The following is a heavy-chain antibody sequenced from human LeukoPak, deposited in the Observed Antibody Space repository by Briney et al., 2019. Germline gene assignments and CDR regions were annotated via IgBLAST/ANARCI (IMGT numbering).Heavy chain of an antibody. Sequence: GGSLRLSCAASGFTFSSYWMSWVRQAPGKGLEWVANIKQDGSEKYYVDSVKGRFTISRDNAKNSLYLQMNSLRAEDTAVYYCARGPGYSYGPNWYFDLWGCGTLVTVSS. CDR1: GFTFSSYW. V-gene: IGHV3-7*01. J-gene: IGHJ2*01. D-gene: IGHD5-18*01. CDR2: IKQDGSEK. CDR3: ARGPGYSYGPNWYFDL.